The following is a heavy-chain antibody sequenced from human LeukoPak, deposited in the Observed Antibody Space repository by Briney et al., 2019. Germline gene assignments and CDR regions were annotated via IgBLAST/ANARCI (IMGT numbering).Heavy chain of an antibody. CDR3: AKTQAAVGKAWFDP. J-gene: IGHJ5*02. CDR1: GFTFSSYW. CDR2: INSDGSRT. Sequence: GGSLRLSCAASGFTFSSYWMHWVRQAPGKGLVWVSRINSDGSRTSYADSVKGRFAISRDNSKNTLYLQMNSLRAEDMAVYYCAKTQAAVGKAWFDPWGQGTLVTVSS. D-gene: IGHD6-13*01. V-gene: IGHV3-74*01.